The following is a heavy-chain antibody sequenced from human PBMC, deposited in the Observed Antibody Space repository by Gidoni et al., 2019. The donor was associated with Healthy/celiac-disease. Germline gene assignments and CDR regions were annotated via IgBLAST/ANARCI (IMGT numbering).Heavy chain of an antibody. Sequence: QVQLVQSGAEVKKPGSSVKVSCTASGGTFSSYAISWVRQAPGQGLEWMGGIIPIFGTANYAQKFQGRVTITADKSTSTAYMELSSLRSEDTAVYYCARDSPMVRGEDYYGMDVWGQGTTVTVSS. CDR3: ARDSPMVRGEDYYGMDV. D-gene: IGHD3-10*01. CDR1: GGTFSSYA. V-gene: IGHV1-69*06. CDR2: IIPIFGTA. J-gene: IGHJ6*02.